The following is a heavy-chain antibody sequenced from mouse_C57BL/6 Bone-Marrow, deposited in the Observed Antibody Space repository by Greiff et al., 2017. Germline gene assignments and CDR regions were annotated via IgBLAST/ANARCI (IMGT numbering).Heavy chain of an antibody. CDR1: GYTFTDYE. V-gene: IGHV1-15*01. D-gene: IGHD1-1*01. CDR2: IDPETGGT. Sequence: VQGVESGAELVRPGASVTLSCKASGYTFTDYEMHWVKQTPVHGLEWIGAIDPETGGTAYNQKFKGKAILTADKSSSTAYMELRILTSEYSAVYDGTRDYYGSSYPHWYFDVWGTGTTVTVSS. CDR3: TRDYYGSSYPHWYFDV. J-gene: IGHJ1*03.